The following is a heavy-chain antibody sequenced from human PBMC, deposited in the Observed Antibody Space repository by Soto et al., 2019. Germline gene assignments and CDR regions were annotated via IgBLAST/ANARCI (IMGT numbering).Heavy chain of an antibody. J-gene: IGHJ6*02. Sequence: GASVKVSCKASGGTFSSYAISWVRQAPGQGLEWMGGIIPIFGTANYAQKFQGRVTITADKSTSTAYMELSSLRSEDTAVYYCARAAKEGYGFWSGYYVSGGGSNYYYYGMDVWGQGTTVTVSS. CDR1: GGTFSSYA. D-gene: IGHD3-3*01. CDR2: IIPIFGTA. V-gene: IGHV1-69*06. CDR3: ARAAKEGYGFWSGYYVSGGGSNYYYYGMDV.